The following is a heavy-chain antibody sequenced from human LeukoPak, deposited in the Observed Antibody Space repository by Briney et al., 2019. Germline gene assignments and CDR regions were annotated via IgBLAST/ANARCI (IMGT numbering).Heavy chain of an antibody. D-gene: IGHD6-6*01. CDR2: IYYSGST. V-gene: IGHV4-59*01. J-gene: IGHJ2*01. CDR3: ARNIATRGWYFDL. Sequence: SETLSLTCTVSGVSISPYYWTWIRQPPGKGLEWIGYIYYSGSTNYNPSLKSRVTISVDTFKNQFSLKVSSVTAADTAVYYCARNIATRGWYFDLWGRGTLVTVSS. CDR1: GVSISPYY.